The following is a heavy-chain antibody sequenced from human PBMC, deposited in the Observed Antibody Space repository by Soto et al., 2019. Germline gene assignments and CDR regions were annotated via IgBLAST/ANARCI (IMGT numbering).Heavy chain of an antibody. D-gene: IGHD4-17*01. CDR3: ARGLGPYGDYAGDY. J-gene: IGHJ4*02. V-gene: IGHV4-34*01. CDR1: GGSFSGNH. Sequence: PSETLSLTCAVYGGSFSGNHWNWIRQPPGKGLEWIGEINHSGSASYNPSLRRRVTISVDTSKNQFSLKLSSVTAADTAVYYCARGLGPYGDYAGDYWGQGTLVTVSS. CDR2: INHSGSA.